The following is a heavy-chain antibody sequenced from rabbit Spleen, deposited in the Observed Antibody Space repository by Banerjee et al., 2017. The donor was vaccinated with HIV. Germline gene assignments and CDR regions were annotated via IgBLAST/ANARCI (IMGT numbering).Heavy chain of an antibody. CDR2: IDPLFDNT. J-gene: IGHJ4*01. V-gene: IGHV1S47*01. D-gene: IGHD2-1*01. Sequence: EQLEESGGGLVQPGGSLKLSCKASGFDFSAYGVSWVRQAPGKGLEWIGYIDPLFDNTYYASWVNGRFTISRHNAQNTLYLQLNSLTAADTATYFCVRDRANIGGDYGPYYFDLWGPGTLVTVS. CDR1: GFDFSAYG. CDR3: VRDRANIGGDYGPYYFDL.